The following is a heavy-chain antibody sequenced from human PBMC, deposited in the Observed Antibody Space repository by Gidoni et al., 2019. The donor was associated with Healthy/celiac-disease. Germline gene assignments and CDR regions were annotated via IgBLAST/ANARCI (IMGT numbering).Heavy chain of an antibody. J-gene: IGHJ6*02. CDR1: GYTFTSYG. Sequence: QVQLVQSGAEVKKPGASVKVSCKASGYTFTSYGISWVRQAPGQGLEWMGWISAYNGNTNYAQKLQGRVTMTTDTSTSTAYMELRSLRSDDTAVYYCARDQAWIQLWLRPIYGMDVWGQGTTVTVSS. CDR2: ISAYNGNT. CDR3: ARDQAWIQLWLRPIYGMDV. V-gene: IGHV1-18*04. D-gene: IGHD5-18*01.